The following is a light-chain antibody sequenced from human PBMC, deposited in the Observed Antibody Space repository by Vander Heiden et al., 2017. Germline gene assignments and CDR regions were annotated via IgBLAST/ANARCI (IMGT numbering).Light chain of an antibody. CDR2: GGS. Sequence: IVLTQSPGTLSLSPGERATLSCRPSQSVSSIYLAWYQQKHGQAPRLLIYGGSSMATGIPDRFSGSGSGTDFTLTINRLEPVDFAVYFCQQYGTAPRAFGQWTKLEIK. V-gene: IGKV3-20*01. J-gene: IGKJ2*01. CDR1: QSVSSIY. CDR3: QQYGTAPRA.